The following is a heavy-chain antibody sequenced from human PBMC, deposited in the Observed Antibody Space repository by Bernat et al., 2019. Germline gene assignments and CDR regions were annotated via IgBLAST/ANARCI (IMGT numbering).Heavy chain of an antibody. V-gene: IGHV1-18*04. CDR3: ARSQDDIMITLGGVIDFFDY. D-gene: IGHD3-16*02. CDR2: ISAYNGNT. J-gene: IGHJ4*02. CDR1: GYTFTSYG. Sequence: QVQLVQSGAEVKKPGASVKVSCKASGYTFTSYGISWVRQAPGQGLEWMGWISAYNGNTNYAQKLQGRVTMTTDTSTSTAYMELRSLRSDDTAVYCCARSQDDIMITLGGVIDFFDYWGQGTLVTVSS.